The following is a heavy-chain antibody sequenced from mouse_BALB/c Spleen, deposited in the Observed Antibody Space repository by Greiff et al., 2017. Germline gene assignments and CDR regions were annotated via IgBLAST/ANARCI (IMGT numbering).Heavy chain of an antibody. CDR2: IDPANGNT. J-gene: IGHJ4*01. CDR1: GFNIKDTY. CDR3: APSMIPYAMDY. D-gene: IGHD2-3*01. Sequence: EGQLQQSGAELVKPGASVKLSCTASGFNIKDTYMHWVKQRPEQGLEWIGRIDPANGNTKYDPKFQGKATITADTSSNTAYLQLSSLTSEDTAVYYCAPSMIPYAMDYWGQGTSVTVSS. V-gene: IGHV14-3*02.